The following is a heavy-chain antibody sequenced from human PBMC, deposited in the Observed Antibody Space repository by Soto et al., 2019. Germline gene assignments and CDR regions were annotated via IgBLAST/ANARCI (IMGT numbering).Heavy chain of an antibody. V-gene: IGHV3-48*01. CDR1: GCTFRNYG. Sequence: PGGSLRLSWTASGCTFRNYGVNWIRQAQGKGLEWVSYIGIGSSTKYYADSVKGRFTISRDNSKNTLYPQMNSLRAEDTAVYYCAKDRGDSSGYYYYGMDVWGQGTTVTVS. CDR3: AKDRGDSSGYYYYGMDV. J-gene: IGHJ6*02. CDR2: IGIGSSTK. D-gene: IGHD3-22*01.